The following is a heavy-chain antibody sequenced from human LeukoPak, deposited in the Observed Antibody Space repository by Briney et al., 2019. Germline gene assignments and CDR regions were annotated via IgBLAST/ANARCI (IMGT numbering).Heavy chain of an antibody. CDR2: ISGSGGST. Sequence: GGSLRLSCAASGFTFSSYAMSWVRQAPGKGLEWVSAISGSGGSTYYADSVKGWFTISRDNSKNTLYLQMNSLRAEDTAVYYCAKGRITMVRGAKDYWGQGTLVTVSS. CDR1: GFTFSSYA. CDR3: AKGRITMVRGAKDY. D-gene: IGHD3-10*01. J-gene: IGHJ4*02. V-gene: IGHV3-23*01.